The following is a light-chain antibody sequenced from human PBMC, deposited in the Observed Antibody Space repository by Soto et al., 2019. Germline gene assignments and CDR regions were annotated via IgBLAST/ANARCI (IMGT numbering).Light chain of an antibody. CDR1: SSDVGGYNY. CDR2: EVN. CDR3: SSYAGSSNV. V-gene: IGLV2-8*01. Sequence: VLTQPPSASGSPGQSVAISCTGTSSDVGGYNYVSWYQQHPGKAPKLMIYEVNKRPSGVPDRFSGSKSGNTASLTVSGLQAEDEADYYCSSYAGSSNVFGTGTKVTVL. J-gene: IGLJ1*01.